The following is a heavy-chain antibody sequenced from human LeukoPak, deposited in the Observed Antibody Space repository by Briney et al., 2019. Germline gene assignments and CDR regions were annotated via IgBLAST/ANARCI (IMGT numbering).Heavy chain of an antibody. D-gene: IGHD2-15*01. V-gene: IGHV1-2*06. Sequence: ASVKVSCKASGYTFTDYYIHWVRQAPGQGLEWMGRINPNSGGTNYAQKFQGRVTMTRDTSISTAYMELSRLRSDDTAVYYCARSLRGVVVVVAATAPATGWFDPWGQGTPVTVSS. J-gene: IGHJ5*02. CDR3: ARSLRGVVVVVAATAPATGWFDP. CDR1: GYTFTDYY. CDR2: INPNSGGT.